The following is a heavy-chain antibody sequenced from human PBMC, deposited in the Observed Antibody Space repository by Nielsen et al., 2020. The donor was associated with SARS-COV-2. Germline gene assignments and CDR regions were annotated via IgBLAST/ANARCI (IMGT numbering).Heavy chain of an antibody. CDR1: GASISRYY. CDR2: IHDSGAT. Sequence: SETLSLTCIVSGASISRYYWSWIRQPPGKGLEWIGYIHDSGATNYSPSLKNRVSMSLHTSKNQFSLKLSSVTAADTAVYYCARGSEGWLQQYGMDVWGQGTTVTVSS. J-gene: IGHJ6*02. CDR3: ARGSEGWLQQYGMDV. D-gene: IGHD5-24*01. V-gene: IGHV4-59*01.